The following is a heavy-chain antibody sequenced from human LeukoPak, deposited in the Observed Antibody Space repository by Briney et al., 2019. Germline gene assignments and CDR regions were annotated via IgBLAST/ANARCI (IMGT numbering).Heavy chain of an antibody. J-gene: IGHJ4*02. D-gene: IGHD6-13*01. Sequence: ASVKVSCKISGYTLTELSMHWVRQAPGKGLEWMGGFDPEDGETIYAQKFQGRVTMTEDTSTDTAYMELSSLRSEDTAVYYCATRYSSSWYLFDYWGQGTLVTVSS. CDR3: ATRYSSSWYLFDY. V-gene: IGHV1-24*01. CDR1: GYTLTELS. CDR2: FDPEDGET.